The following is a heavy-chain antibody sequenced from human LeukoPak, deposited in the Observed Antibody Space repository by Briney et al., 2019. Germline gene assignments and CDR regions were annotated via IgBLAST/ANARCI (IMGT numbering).Heavy chain of an antibody. CDR3: ARGGITMVRGVQSSYYYYYMDV. V-gene: IGHV1-8*01. CDR2: MNPNSGNT. D-gene: IGHD3-10*01. J-gene: IGHJ6*03. CDR1: GYTFTSYD. Sequence: ASVKVSCEASGYTFTSYDINWVRQATGQGLEWMGWMNPNSGNTGYAQKFQGRVTMTRNTSISTAYMELSSLRSEDTAVYYCARGGITMVRGVQSSYYYYYMDVWGKGTTVTISS.